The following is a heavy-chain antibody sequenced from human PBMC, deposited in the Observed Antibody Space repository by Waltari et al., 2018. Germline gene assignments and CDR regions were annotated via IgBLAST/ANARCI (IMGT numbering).Heavy chain of an antibody. D-gene: IGHD3-3*01. CDR1: GGSISSGGYS. CDR3: ARGIGDYDFWSGYFPYNWFDP. J-gene: IGHJ5*02. CDR2: IYHSGST. V-gene: IGHV4-30-2*01. Sequence: QLQLQESGSGLVKPSQTLSLTCAVSGGSISSGGYSWSWIRQPPGKGLEWIGYIYHSGSTYYNPSLKSRVTISVDRSKNQFSLKLSSVTAADTAVYYCARGIGDYDFWSGYFPYNWFDPWGQGTLVTVSS.